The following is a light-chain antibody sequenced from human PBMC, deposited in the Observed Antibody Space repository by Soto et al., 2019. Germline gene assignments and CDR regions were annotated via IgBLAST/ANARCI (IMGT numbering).Light chain of an antibody. Sequence: EIVLTQSPATLSLSPGERVTLSCRASQSVSGYLAWYQQKPGQAPRLLIYDASNRATGIPARFSGSGSGTDFTRTISSLEPEDFAVYYCQQRSAWPITLGQGTRLEIK. CDR2: DAS. CDR1: QSVSGY. CDR3: QQRSAWPIT. J-gene: IGKJ5*01. V-gene: IGKV3-11*01.